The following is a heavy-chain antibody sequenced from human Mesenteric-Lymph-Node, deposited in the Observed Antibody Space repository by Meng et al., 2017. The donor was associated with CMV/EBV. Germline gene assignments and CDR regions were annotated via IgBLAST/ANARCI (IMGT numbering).Heavy chain of an antibody. CDR3: ARSPGYPREFGY. CDR1: GASVSSGNYA. V-gene: IGHV4-61*01. D-gene: IGHD3-10*01. J-gene: IGHJ4*02. Sequence: TVSGASVSSGNYAWSWIRQPPGEGLGCIGYVHYRGSTNYNPSLRSRATISVDTSKNQFSLKLSSVTAADTAVYYCARSPGYPREFGYWGQGTLVTVSS. CDR2: VHYRGST.